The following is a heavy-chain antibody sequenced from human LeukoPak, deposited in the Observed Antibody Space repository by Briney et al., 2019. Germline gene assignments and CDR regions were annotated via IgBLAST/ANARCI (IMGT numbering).Heavy chain of an antibody. J-gene: IGHJ4*02. V-gene: IGHV3-72*01. D-gene: IGHD4-17*01. CDR3: AIGRVTTLYYFDY. Sequence: GGSPRLSCAASGFTFSDHCMDWVRQAPGKGLEWVGRTRNKANSYTTEYAASVKGRFTISRDDSKNSLYLQMNSLKTEDTAVYYCAIGRVTTLYYFDYWGQGTLVTVSS. CDR2: TRNKANSYTT. CDR1: GFTFSDHC.